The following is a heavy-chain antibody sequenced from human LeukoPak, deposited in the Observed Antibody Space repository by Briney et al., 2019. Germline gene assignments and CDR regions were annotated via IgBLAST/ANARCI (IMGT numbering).Heavy chain of an antibody. CDR2: IYYSGST. Sequence: PSETLSLTCTVSGGSISSYYWSWIRQPPGKGLEWIGYIYYSGSTNYNPSLKSRVTMSVDTSKNQFSLKLSSVTAADTAVYYCARGEGGNYYFDYWGQGTLVTVSS. CDR1: GGSISSYY. D-gene: IGHD4-23*01. CDR3: ARGEGGNYYFDY. V-gene: IGHV4-59*12. J-gene: IGHJ4*02.